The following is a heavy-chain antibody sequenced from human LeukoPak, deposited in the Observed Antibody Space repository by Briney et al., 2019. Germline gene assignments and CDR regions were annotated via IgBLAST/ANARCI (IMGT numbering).Heavy chain of an antibody. CDR3: ARDPRLWYDSSDGWFDP. V-gene: IGHV3-11*01. CDR1: GFTFSDYY. CDR2: ISSSGSTI. Sequence: GGSLRLSCAASGFTFSDYYMSWIRQAPGKGLEWVSYISSSGSTIYYADSVKGRFTISRDNAKNSLYLQMNSLRAEDTAVYYCARDPRLWYDSSDGWFDPWGQGTLVTVSS. J-gene: IGHJ5*02. D-gene: IGHD3-22*01.